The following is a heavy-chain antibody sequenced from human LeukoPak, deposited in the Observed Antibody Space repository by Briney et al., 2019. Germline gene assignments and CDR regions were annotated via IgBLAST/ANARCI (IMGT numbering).Heavy chain of an antibody. D-gene: IGHD5-24*01. CDR3: ARSRDAYNAPDY. V-gene: IGHV4-59*01. Sequence: PSETLSLTCTVSGGSISNYYWSWIRQPPGKGLEWIGYIYYSGSTNYNPSLKSRVTISVGTSKNRFSLKLSSVTAADTAVYYCARSRDAYNAPDYWGQGTLVTVSS. CDR1: GGSISNYY. J-gene: IGHJ4*02. CDR2: IYYSGST.